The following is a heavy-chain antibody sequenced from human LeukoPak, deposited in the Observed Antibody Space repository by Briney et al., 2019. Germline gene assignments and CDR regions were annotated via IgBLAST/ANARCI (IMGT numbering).Heavy chain of an antibody. D-gene: IGHD3-3*01. CDR2: MNPNSGNT. V-gene: IGHV1-8*01. J-gene: IGHJ6*02. CDR1: GYTFTSYD. Sequence: GASVTVSFMASGYTFTSYDINWVRQAPGQGLEWMGWMNPNSGNTGYAQKFQGRVTMTRNTSISTAYMELSSLRSEDTAVYYCAVPMYYDFWSGYSHYYYYYGMDVWGQGTTVTVSS. CDR3: AVPMYYDFWSGYSHYYYYYGMDV.